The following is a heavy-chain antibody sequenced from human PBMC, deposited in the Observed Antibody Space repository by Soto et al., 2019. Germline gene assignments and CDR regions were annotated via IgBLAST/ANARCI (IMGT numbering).Heavy chain of an antibody. J-gene: IGHJ4*02. Sequence: PGGSLRLSCAAAGFTFSSYAMHWFRQAPGKGLEWVAVISYDGSNKYYADSVKGRFTISRDNSKNTLYLQMNSLRAEDTAVYYCARASGYSYGYLDYWGQGTLVTVSS. CDR2: ISYDGSNK. CDR3: ARASGYSYGYLDY. V-gene: IGHV3-30-3*01. CDR1: GFTFSSYA. D-gene: IGHD5-18*01.